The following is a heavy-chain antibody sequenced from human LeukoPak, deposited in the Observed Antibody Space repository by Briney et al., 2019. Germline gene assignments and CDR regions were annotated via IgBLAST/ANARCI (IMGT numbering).Heavy chain of an antibody. CDR1: GYSFTRYW. V-gene: IGHV1-18*04. CDR2: ISAYNGNT. CDR3: ARGIGPSGYYHL. J-gene: IGHJ4*02. Sequence: GESLKISCKGSGYSFTRYWIGWVRQMPGKGLEWMGWISAYNGNTNYAQKLQGRVTMTTDTSTSTAYMELRSLRSDDTAVYYCARGIGPSGYYHLWGQGTLVTVSS. D-gene: IGHD3-22*01.